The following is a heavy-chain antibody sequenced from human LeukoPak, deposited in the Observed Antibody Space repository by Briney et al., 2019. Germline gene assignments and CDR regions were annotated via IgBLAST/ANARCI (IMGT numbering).Heavy chain of an antibody. D-gene: IGHD3-22*01. J-gene: IGHJ4*02. CDR1: GFTFSSYA. CDR3: AKELRYYYDSSGYSPIFDY. Sequence: PGGSLRLSCAASGFTFSSYAMSWVRQAPGKGLEWVSAISGSGGSTYYADSVKGRFTISRDNSKNTLYLQMNSLRAEDTAVYYCAKELRYYYDSSGYSPIFDYWGQGTLVTVSS. V-gene: IGHV3-23*01. CDR2: ISGSGGST.